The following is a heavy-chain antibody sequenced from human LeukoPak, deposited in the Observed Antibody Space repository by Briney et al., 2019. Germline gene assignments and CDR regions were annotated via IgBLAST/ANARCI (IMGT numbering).Heavy chain of an antibody. D-gene: IGHD4-17*01. CDR2: ISGSGGST. V-gene: IGHV3-23*01. Sequence: GGSLRLSCAASGFTFSSYAMSWVRQAPGKGLEWVSAISGSGGSTYYADSVKGRFTISRGNSKNTLYLQMNSLRAEDTAVYYCAKPLYGDYYLFDYWGQGTLVTVSS. J-gene: IGHJ4*02. CDR1: GFTFSSYA. CDR3: AKPLYGDYYLFDY.